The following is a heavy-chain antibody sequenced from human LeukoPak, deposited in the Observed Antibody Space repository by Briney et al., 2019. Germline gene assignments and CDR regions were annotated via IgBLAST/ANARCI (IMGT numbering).Heavy chain of an antibody. D-gene: IGHD2-2*01. CDR1: GYTFTSYD. CDR3: AIAVSSSTS. CDR2: MNPNRGNT. Sequence: SVKLLRKVSGYTFTSYDINGVRHATRQGREEMGCMNPNRGNTGYAQKFQRRDTITRNTSISTDHRALSRLRSEDTAVYYLAIAVSSSTSWGEGTLVTVSS. J-gene: IGHJ1*01. V-gene: IGHV1-8*03.